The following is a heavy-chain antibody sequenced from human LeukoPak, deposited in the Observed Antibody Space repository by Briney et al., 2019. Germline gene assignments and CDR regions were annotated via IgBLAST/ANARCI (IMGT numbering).Heavy chain of an antibody. D-gene: IGHD2/OR15-2a*01. J-gene: IGHJ3*02. V-gene: IGHV3-23*01. Sequence: PGASLRLSCAASGFTFSSYAMTWARQPPGKGLEWVSGISGSGENTYYADSVKGRFTISRDNSKNTLYLQVNSLRAEDTAVYYCARKGSVGQLPGGAFSIWGQGTMVTVSP. CDR3: ARKGSVGQLPGGAFSI. CDR2: ISGSGENT. CDR1: GFTFSSYA.